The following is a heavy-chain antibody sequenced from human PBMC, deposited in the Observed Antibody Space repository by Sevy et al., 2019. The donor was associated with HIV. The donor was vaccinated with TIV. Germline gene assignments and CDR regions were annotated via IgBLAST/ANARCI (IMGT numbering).Heavy chain of an antibody. CDR2: IIPIFGTA. D-gene: IGHD3-10*01. Sequence: ASVKVSCKASGGTFSSYAISWVRQAPGQGLEWMGGIIPIFGTANYAQKFQGRVTITADKSTSTAYMELSSLRFEDTAVYYCARDLRYYGSGSYYNLGYWGQGTLVTVSS. J-gene: IGHJ4*02. V-gene: IGHV1-69*06. CDR1: GGTFSSYA. CDR3: ARDLRYYGSGSYYNLGY.